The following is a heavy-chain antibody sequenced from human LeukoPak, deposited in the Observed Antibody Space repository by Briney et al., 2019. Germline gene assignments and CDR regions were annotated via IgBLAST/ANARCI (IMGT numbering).Heavy chain of an antibody. D-gene: IGHD4-17*01. J-gene: IGHJ4*02. V-gene: IGHV4-59*01. CDR1: GGSISSYY. Sequence: SETLSLTCTVSGGSISSYYWSWIRQPPGKGLEWIGYIYYSGSTNYNPSLKSRVTISVDTSKNQFSLKLSSVTAADTAVYYCARWNTVTTCFDYWGQGTLVTVSS. CDR3: ARWNTVTTCFDY. CDR2: IYYSGST.